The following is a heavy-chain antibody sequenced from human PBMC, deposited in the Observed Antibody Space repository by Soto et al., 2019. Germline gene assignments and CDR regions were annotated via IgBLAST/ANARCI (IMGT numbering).Heavy chain of an antibody. CDR2: IDTDGSST. CDR1: GFTFSSYW. Sequence: GGSLRLSCAASGFTFSSYWMHWVRQAPGKGLVWVSRIDTDGSSTTYADSAKGRFTISRDNAKNTLYLQMNSLRAEDTAVYYCARVACSSTSCTQGFDPWGQGTLVTVSS. V-gene: IGHV3-74*01. CDR3: ARVACSSTSCTQGFDP. D-gene: IGHD2-2*01. J-gene: IGHJ5*02.